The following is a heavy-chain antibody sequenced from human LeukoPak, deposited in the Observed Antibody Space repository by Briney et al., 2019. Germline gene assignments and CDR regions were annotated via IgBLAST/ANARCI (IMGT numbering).Heavy chain of an antibody. J-gene: IGHJ3*02. CDR3: ARDLSAMVMNDAFDI. Sequence: GGSLRLSCAASGFTFSSYSMNWVRQAPGKGLEWVSSISSSSSYIYYADSVKGRFTISRDNAKNSLYRQMNSLRAEDTAVYYCARDLSAMVMNDAFDIWGQGTMVTVSS. CDR2: ISSSSSYI. CDR1: GFTFSSYS. D-gene: IGHD5-18*01. V-gene: IGHV3-21*01.